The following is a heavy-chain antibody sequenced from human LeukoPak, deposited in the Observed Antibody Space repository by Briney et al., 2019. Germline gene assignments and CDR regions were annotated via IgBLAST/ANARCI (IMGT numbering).Heavy chain of an antibody. CDR2: IYYSGST. J-gene: IGHJ4*02. D-gene: IGHD5-24*01. CDR1: GGSISSYY. V-gene: IGHV4-59*08. CDR3: ARQGGYNGCFDY. Sequence: SETLSLTCTVSGGSISSYYWSWIRQPPGKGLEWIGCIYYSGSTNYNPSLKSRVTISVDTSKNQFSLKLSSVTAADTAVYYCARQGGYNGCFDYWGQGTLVTVSS.